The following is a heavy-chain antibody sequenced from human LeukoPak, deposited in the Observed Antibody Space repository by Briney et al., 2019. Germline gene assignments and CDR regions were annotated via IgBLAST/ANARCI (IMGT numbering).Heavy chain of an antibody. CDR2: ISYDATNK. CDR3: AKASSNYFYYFEY. J-gene: IGHJ4*02. CDR1: GFTFSSSD. Sequence: PGGSLRHSCAASGFTFSSSDMHWVRQAPGKGLEWVAVISYDATNKYYADSVKGRFTLSRDNSKNTLYLQTNTLRDEDTAVYYCAKASSNYFYYFEYWGQGTLVTVSS. D-gene: IGHD2/OR15-2a*01. V-gene: IGHV3-30*18.